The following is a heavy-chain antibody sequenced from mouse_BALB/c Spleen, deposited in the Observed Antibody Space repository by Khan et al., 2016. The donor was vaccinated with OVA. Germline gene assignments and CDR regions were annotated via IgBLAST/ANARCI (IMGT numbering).Heavy chain of an antibody. D-gene: IGHD1-1*01. CDR2: ISSGGSYT. CDR3: ARELVTTVVATPFAY. J-gene: IGHJ3*01. V-gene: IGHV5-9-3*01. CDR1: GFTFSNYA. Sequence: EVELVESGGGLVKPGGSLKLSCAASGFTFSNYAMSWVRQTPEKRLEWVATISSGGSYTYYPDSVQGRFTIPRDNAKNTLYLQMSSLRSEDTAIYYCARELVTTVVATPFAYWGQGTLVTVSA.